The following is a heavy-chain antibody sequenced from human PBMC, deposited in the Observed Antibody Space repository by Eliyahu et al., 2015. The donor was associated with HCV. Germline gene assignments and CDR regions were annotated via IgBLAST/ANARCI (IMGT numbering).Heavy chain of an antibody. CDR3: SRALDY. CDR1: GFSISTYA. V-gene: IGHV3-30*04. J-gene: IGHJ4*02. CDR2: ISYDGRSK. Sequence: QVQLVESGGGVVQPGRTLRLSCTASGFSISTYAMHWVRQARGKGLEWVAAISYDGRSKYFAESLKGRITISRDNSQNTVYLQMNSLRTEDTAVYYCSRALDYWGPGTLVIVSS.